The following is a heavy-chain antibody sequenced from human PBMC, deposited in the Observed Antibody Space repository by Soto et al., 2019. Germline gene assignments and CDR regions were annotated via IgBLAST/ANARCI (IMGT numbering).Heavy chain of an antibody. J-gene: IGHJ6*03. D-gene: IGHD1-26*01. Sequence: TGGSLRLSCAASGFTFSSYGMHWVRPAPGKGLEWVAVIWYDGSNKYYADSVKGRFTISRDNSKNTLYLQMNSLRAEDTAVYYCARETAPAAQGWGYYMDVWGKGTTVTVSS. V-gene: IGHV3-33*01. CDR1: GFTFSSYG. CDR2: IWYDGSNK. CDR3: ARETAPAAQGWGYYMDV.